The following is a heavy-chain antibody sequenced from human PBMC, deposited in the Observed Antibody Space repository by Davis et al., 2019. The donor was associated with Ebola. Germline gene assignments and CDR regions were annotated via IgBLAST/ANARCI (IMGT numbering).Heavy chain of an antibody. CDR2: IRSKAYGGKT. CDR1: GFTFGDYA. D-gene: IGHD4-23*01. CDR3: SRGYGGAGDY. V-gene: IGHV3-49*04. J-gene: IGHJ4*02. Sequence: GESLKISCPASGFTFGDYAMSWVRQAPGKGLEWVGFIRSKAYGGKTEYAASVKGRFTISRDDSKSIAYLQMDSLKTEDTAVYYCSRGYGGAGDYWGQRTLVTVSS.